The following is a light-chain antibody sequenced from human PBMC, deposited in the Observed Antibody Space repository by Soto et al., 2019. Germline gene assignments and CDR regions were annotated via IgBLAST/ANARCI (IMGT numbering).Light chain of an antibody. CDR3: SSYAADNSFA. V-gene: IGLV2-8*01. J-gene: IGLJ1*01. Sequence: QSALTQPPSASGSPGQSVTISCTGTSSDVGASNYVSWYQQHSDKAPKLMIYEVSKRPSGVPDRFSGSKSGNTASLTVSGLQDEDEADYYCSSYAADNSFAFGSGNKVTVL. CDR2: EVS. CDR1: SSDVGASNY.